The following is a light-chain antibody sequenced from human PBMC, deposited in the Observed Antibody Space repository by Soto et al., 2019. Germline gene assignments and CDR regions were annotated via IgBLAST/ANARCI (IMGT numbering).Light chain of an antibody. CDR1: SSDVGSYNL. J-gene: IGLJ1*01. V-gene: IGLV2-23*01. CDR2: EGS. Sequence: QSVLTQPASVSWSPGQSITISCTGTSSDVGSYNLVSWYQQHPGKAPKLMIYEGSKRPSGVSNRFSGSKSGNTASLTISGLQAEDEADYYCCSYAGSSPYVFGTGTKVTVL. CDR3: CSYAGSSPYV.